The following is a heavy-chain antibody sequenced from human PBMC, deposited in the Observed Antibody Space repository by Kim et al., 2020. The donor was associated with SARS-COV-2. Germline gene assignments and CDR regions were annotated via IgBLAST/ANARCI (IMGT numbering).Heavy chain of an antibody. J-gene: IGHJ5*02. CDR2: IYYSGST. CDR3: ARGEQSSGWSNWFDP. V-gene: IGHV4-59*01. Sequence: SETLSLTCTVSGGSISSYYWSWIRQPPGKGLEWIGYIYYSGSTNYNPSLKSRVTISVDTSKNQFSLKLSSVTAADTAVYYCARGEQSSGWSNWFDPWGQGTLVTVSS. D-gene: IGHD6-19*01. CDR1: GGSISSYY.